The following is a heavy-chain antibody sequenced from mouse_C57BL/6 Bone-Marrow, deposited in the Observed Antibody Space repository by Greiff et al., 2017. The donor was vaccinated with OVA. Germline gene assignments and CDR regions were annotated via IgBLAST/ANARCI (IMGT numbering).Heavy chain of an antibody. CDR1: GYTFTSYG. V-gene: IGHV1-81*01. CDR2: IYPRSGNT. CDR3: ARSDATVVANSYWYFDV. Sequence: VQLQQSGAELARPGASVKLSCKASGYTFTSYGISWVKQRTGQGLEWIGEIYPRSGNTYYNEKFKGKATLTADKSSSTAYMELRSLTSEDSAVYCCARSDATVVANSYWYFDVWGTGTTVTVSS. D-gene: IGHD1-1*01. J-gene: IGHJ1*03.